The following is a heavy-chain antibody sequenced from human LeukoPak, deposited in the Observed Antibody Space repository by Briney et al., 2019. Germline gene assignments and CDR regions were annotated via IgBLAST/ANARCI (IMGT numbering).Heavy chain of an antibody. CDR2: MSGSGRSK. CDR3: AKASGAARPSNFVY. D-gene: IGHD6-6*01. J-gene: IGHJ4*02. Sequence: GGSLRLSCVASGFTFSSYAMSWVRQAPGKGLEWVLAMSGSGRSKYYADSVKGRFTISRDNSKNTLYLQMNSLRAEDTAVYYCAKASGAARPSNFVYWGGGTRVTVSS. V-gene: IGHV3-23*01. CDR1: GFTFSSYA.